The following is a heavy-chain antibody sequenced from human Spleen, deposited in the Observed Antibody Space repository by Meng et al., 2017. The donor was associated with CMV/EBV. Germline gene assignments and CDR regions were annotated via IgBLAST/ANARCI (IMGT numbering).Heavy chain of an antibody. CDR3: ARVLQGSPPSKAFDY. CDR1: GGSFSGYY. Sequence: VHLQQWGEGLLKPSETLSPPCAVYGGSFSGYYWSWIRQPPGKGLEWIGEINHSGSTNYNPSLKSRVTISVDTSKNQFSLKLSSVSAADTAVYYCARVLQGSPPSKAFDYWGQGTLVTVSS. V-gene: IGHV4-34*01. D-gene: IGHD1-26*01. J-gene: IGHJ4*02. CDR2: INHSGST.